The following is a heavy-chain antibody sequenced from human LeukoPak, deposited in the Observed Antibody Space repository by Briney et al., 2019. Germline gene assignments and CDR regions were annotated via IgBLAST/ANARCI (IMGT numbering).Heavy chain of an antibody. J-gene: IGHJ4*02. CDR3: ARIAQQHLARHFDF. CDR1: GYTFTSYG. CDR2: VSAYNGDT. D-gene: IGHD6-13*01. V-gene: IGHV1-18*04. Sequence: AASVKVSCKASGYTFTSYGFSWVRQAPGQGLEWMGWVSAYNGDTNYAQKVQGRVTMTTDTSTSTAYMELRSLRSDDTAVYYCARIAQQHLARHFDFWGQGTLVTVSS.